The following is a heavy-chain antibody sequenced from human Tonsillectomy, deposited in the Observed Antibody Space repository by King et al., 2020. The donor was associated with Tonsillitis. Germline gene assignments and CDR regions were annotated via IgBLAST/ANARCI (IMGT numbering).Heavy chain of an antibody. CDR3: ARDRDWFPFVY. V-gene: IGHV3-74*01. CDR1: GFTFTDYW. CDR2: VHSDGRNL. D-gene: IGHD3-3*01. Sequence: EVQLVESGGGLVQPGGSLRLSCTASGFTFTDYWKHWVRQAPGKGLVWVARVHSDGRNLAYADSVKGRFTISRDNAKNTLYLQMNSLRAEDTAVYYCARDRDWFPFVYWGQGTLVTVSS. J-gene: IGHJ4*02.